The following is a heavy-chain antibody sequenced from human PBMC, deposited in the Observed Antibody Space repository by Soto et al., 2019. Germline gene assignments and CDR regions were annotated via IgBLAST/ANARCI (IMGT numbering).Heavy chain of an antibody. D-gene: IGHD4-4*01. Sequence: PGGSLRLSCAASGFTFSSYGMHWVRQAPGKGLEWVAVISYDGSNKYYADSVKGRFTISRDNSKNTLYLQMNSLRAEDTAVYYCAKDGKFYSSYYYYYMDVWGKGTTVTVSS. J-gene: IGHJ6*03. CDR1: GFTFSSYG. CDR2: ISYDGSNK. CDR3: AKDGKFYSSYYYYYMDV. V-gene: IGHV3-30*18.